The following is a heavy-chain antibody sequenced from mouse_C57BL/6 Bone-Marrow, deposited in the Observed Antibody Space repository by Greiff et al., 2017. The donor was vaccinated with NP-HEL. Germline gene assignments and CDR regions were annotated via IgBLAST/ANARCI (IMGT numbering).Heavy chain of an antibody. V-gene: IGHV1-55*01. CDR1: GYTFTSYW. D-gene: IGHD2-2*01. J-gene: IGHJ2*01. CDR2: IYPGSGST. CDR3: ATIYYGYDVDY. Sequence: VQLQQSGAELVKPGASVKMSCKASGYTFTSYWITWVKQRPGQGLEWIGDIYPGSGSTNYNEKFKSKATLTVDTSSSTAYMQLSSLTSEDSAVYYCATIYYGYDVDYWGQGTTLTVSS.